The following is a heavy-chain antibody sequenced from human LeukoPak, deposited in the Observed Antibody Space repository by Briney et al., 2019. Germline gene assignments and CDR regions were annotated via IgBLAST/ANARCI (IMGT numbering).Heavy chain of an antibody. D-gene: IGHD1-26*01. CDR1: GGSISSYY. CDR2: IYYSGST. Sequence: PSETLSLTCTVSGGSISSYYWSWIRQPPGKGLEWIGYIYYSGSTNYNPSLKSRVTISVDTSKNQFSLKLSSVTAADTAVYYCARRPIVGATGYFDYWGQGTLVTVSS. V-gene: IGHV4-59*12. J-gene: IGHJ4*02. CDR3: ARRPIVGATGYFDY.